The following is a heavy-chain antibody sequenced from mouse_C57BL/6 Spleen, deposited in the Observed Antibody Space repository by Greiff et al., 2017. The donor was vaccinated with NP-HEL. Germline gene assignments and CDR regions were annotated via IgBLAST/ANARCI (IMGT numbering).Heavy chain of an antibody. CDR2: ISSGGSYT. J-gene: IGHJ2*01. CDR3: ARRGSSLDY. CDR1: GFTFSSYG. V-gene: IGHV5-6*02. D-gene: IGHD1-1*01. Sequence: EVNLVESGGDLVKPGGSLKLSCAASGFTFSSYGMSWVRQTPDKRLEWVATISSGGSYTYYPDSVKGRFTISRDNAKNTLYLQMSSLKSEDTAMYYCARRGSSLDYWGQGTTLTVSS.